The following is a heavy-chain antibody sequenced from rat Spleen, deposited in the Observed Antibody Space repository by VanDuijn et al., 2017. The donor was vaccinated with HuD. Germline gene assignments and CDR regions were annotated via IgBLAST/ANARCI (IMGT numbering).Heavy chain of an antibody. J-gene: IGHJ2*01. Sequence: TVKGRFTISRENAKNTLYLQMTSLRSEDTALYYCARRDYWGQGVMVTVSS. CDR3: ARRDY. V-gene: IGHV5-34*01.